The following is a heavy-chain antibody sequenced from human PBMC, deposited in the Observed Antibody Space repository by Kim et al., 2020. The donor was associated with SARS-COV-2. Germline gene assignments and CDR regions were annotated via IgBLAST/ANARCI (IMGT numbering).Heavy chain of an antibody. J-gene: IGHJ4*02. Sequence: ASVKVSCKASGYTFTNYALNWVRQAPGQGLEWMGWINTHTGNPTFAQGFTGRFVFSLDTSVSTAYLQISSLKAEDTAVYYCAREMYYYDSSGYYYSFDHWGQGTLVTVSS. V-gene: IGHV7-4-1*02. D-gene: IGHD3-22*01. CDR3: AREMYYYDSSGYYYSFDH. CDR1: GYTFTNYA. CDR2: INTHTGNP.